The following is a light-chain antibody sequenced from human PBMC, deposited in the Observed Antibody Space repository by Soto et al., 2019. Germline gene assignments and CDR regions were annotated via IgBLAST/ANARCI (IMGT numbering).Light chain of an antibody. V-gene: IGKV3-15*01. J-gene: IGKJ1*01. CDR3: QQYIDWPPGT. CDR2: VKS. CDR1: QTVSSR. Sequence: EIVVTQSTANLSVSPWERVTLSCRASQTVSSRLAWDQQSPGQAPRLIIYVKSTRAAGISDRFSGSESGTEFNLTINCLQAEEFAVYYCQQYIDWPPGTFGQGTALEI.